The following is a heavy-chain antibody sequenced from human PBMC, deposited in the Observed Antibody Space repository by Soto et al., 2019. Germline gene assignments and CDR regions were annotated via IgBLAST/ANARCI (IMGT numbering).Heavy chain of an antibody. Sequence: VQLVESGGGLVKPGGSLRLSCAASGFSFSDYYMSWIRQAPGKGLEWVSYISDTASPMYYADSVKGRFTISRDNAKNSLYLQMNSLRAEDTAVYYCARDNKDDFDYWGQGTLVTVSS. V-gene: IGHV3-11*01. CDR2: ISDTASPM. J-gene: IGHJ4*02. CDR1: GFSFSDYY. D-gene: IGHD2-15*01. CDR3: ARDNKDDFDY.